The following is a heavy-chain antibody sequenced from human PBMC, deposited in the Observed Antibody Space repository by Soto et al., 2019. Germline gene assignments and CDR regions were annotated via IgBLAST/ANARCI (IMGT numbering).Heavy chain of an antibody. V-gene: IGHV3-9*01. J-gene: IGHJ6*04. Sequence: GGSLRLSCAASGFTFDDYAMHWVRQAPGKGLEWVSGISWNSGSIGYADSVKGRFTISRDNAKNSLYLQMNSLRAEDTALYYCAKYMGAYSDEMDVLGKGTAVTVSA. CDR2: ISWNSGSI. CDR3: AKYMGAYSDEMDV. CDR1: GFTFDDYA.